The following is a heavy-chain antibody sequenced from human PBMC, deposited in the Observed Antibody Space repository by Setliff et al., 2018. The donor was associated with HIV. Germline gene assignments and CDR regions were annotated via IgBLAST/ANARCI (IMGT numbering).Heavy chain of an antibody. CDR1: SGSISGFY. D-gene: IGHD3-10*01. V-gene: IGHV4-4*07. J-gene: IGHJ6*03. Sequence: SETLSLTCTVSSGSISGFYWTWIRQPAGKGLEWIGRISASGTTVYNPSLKSRVIMSVDTSKKYFALRVTSVTAAASAVYYCARDTWFGESEDPFYYYMDVWGKGTTVTVSS. CDR2: ISASGTT. CDR3: ARDTWFGESEDPFYYYMDV.